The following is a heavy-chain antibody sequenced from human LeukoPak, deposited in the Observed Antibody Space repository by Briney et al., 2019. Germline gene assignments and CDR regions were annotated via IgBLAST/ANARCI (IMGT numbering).Heavy chain of an antibody. Sequence: ASVKVSCKASGYTFTGYYMHWVRQAPGQGLEWMGWINPNSGGTNYAQKFQGRVTMTRNTSISTAYMELSSLRSEDTAVYYCARGGDFWSGPDAFDIWGQGTMVTVSS. CDR2: INPNSGGT. CDR1: GYTFTGYY. J-gene: IGHJ3*02. D-gene: IGHD3-3*01. V-gene: IGHV1-2*02. CDR3: ARGGDFWSGPDAFDI.